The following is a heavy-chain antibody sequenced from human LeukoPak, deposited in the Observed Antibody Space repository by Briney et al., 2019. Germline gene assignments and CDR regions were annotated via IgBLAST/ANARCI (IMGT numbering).Heavy chain of an antibody. V-gene: IGHV4-39*01. Sequence: SETLSLTCTVSGGSISSSSFYWGWIRQPPGTGLEWIGSIYYSGSTYYNPSLKSRVTISVDTPNNQFSLKLSSVTAADTAVYYCARPSHNYDFWSGYYDYWGQGTLVTVSS. D-gene: IGHD3-3*01. J-gene: IGHJ4*02. CDR1: GGSISSSSFY. CDR2: IYYSGST. CDR3: ARPSHNYDFWSGYYDY.